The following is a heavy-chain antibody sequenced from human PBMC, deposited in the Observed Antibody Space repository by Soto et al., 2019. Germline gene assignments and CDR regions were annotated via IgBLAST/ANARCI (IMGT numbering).Heavy chain of an antibody. J-gene: IGHJ4*02. D-gene: IGHD2-8*02. CDR2: VTPRNGDT. CDR3: ARGGSYWARRHYFDS. Sequence: GASVKVSCKASGYTFTSYDINWVRQAAGQGPEWMGSVTPRNGDTAFAQKYQSRVTVTSNTSMSTVYMELSNLRSDDTAVYYCARGGSYWARRHYFDSWGQGTLVTVSS. V-gene: IGHV1-8*02. CDR1: GYTFTSYD.